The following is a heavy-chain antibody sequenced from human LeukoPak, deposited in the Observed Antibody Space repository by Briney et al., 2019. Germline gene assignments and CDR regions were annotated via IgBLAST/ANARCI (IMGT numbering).Heavy chain of an antibody. J-gene: IGHJ4*02. Sequence: SETLSLTCTVSGGSISSGGYSWSWIRQHPGKGLEWIGYIYYSGSTYYNPSLKSRVTISVDTSKNQFSLKLSSVTAADTAVYYCASVSGSPSTFDHWGQGTLVTVSS. CDR3: ASVSGSPSTFDH. V-gene: IGHV4-31*03. D-gene: IGHD1-26*01. CDR2: IYYSGST. CDR1: GGSISSGGYS.